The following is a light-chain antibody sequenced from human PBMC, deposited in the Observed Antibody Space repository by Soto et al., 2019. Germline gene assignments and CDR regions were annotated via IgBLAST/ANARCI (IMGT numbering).Light chain of an antibody. CDR3: QHRSNWPLT. V-gene: IGKV3-11*01. CDR1: QSVSTY. CDR2: DAS. Sequence: EIVLTQSPATLSLSPGERATLSCRASQSVSTYLAWYQQKPGQAPRLLIDDASNRATGIPARCSGSGAGTDFTLTISSLEPEDFAVYYCQHRSNWPLTCGGGTKVEIK. J-gene: IGKJ4*02.